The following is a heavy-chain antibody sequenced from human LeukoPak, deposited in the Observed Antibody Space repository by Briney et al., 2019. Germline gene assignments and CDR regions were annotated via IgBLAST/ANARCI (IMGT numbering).Heavy chain of an antibody. J-gene: IGHJ5*02. CDR2: INHSGST. V-gene: IGHV4-34*01. CDR1: GGSFSGYY. CDR3: ARGSRNYDFWSGYYANWFDP. Sequence: SETLSLTCAVYGGSFSGYYWSWIRQPPGKGLEWIGEINHSGSTNYNPSLKSRVTISVDTSKNQFSLKLSSVTAADTAVYYCARGSRNYDFWSGYYANWFDPWGQGTLVTVSS. D-gene: IGHD3-3*01.